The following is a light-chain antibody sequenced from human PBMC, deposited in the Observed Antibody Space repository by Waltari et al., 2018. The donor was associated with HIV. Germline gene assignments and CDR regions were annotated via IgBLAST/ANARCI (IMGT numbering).Light chain of an antibody. Sequence: QSALTQPPSASGSPGPPVTIACTGTSSDVGGSNYPSWYQQYPGKAPKLMIYEVTKRPSGVPDRFSGSKSGNTASLTVSGLQAEDEADYYCSSYAGSNNYVVFGGGTRLTVL. CDR1: SSDVGGSNY. V-gene: IGLV2-8*01. CDR3: SSYAGSNNYVV. J-gene: IGLJ2*01. CDR2: EVT.